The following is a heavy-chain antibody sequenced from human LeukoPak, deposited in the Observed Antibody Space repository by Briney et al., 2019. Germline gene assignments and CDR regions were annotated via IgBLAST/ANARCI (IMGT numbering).Heavy chain of an antibody. CDR1: GYTLTELS. CDR2: FDPEDGET. J-gene: IGHJ4*02. D-gene: IGHD3-10*01. Sequence: ASVKVSCKVSGYTLTELSMHWVRQAPGKGLEWMGGFDPEDGETIYAQKFHGGVTMTEDTSTDTAYMGLSSLRSEDTAVYYCASLELLWFGELFWDYWGQGTLVTVSS. CDR3: ASLELLWFGELFWDY. V-gene: IGHV1-24*01.